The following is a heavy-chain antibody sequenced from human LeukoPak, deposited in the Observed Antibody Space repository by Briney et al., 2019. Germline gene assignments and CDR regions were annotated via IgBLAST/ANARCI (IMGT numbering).Heavy chain of an antibody. D-gene: IGHD2-8*01. CDR1: GGSISSYY. Sequence: SETLSLTCTVSGGSISSYYWSWIRQPPGKGLEWIGYIYYHTGTNYNPSLMSRLTISVNTSRNQFSLKLSSVTAADSAVYYCARHPLYCTNGVCRYYYYYMDVWGKGTTVTV. V-gene: IGHV4-59*08. CDR3: ARHPLYCTNGVCRYYYYYMDV. CDR2: IYYHTGT. J-gene: IGHJ6*03.